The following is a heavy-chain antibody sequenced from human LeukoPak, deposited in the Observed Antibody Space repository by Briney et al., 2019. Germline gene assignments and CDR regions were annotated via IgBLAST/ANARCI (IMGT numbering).Heavy chain of an antibody. CDR1: GGSISNYY. Sequence: SETLSLTCTVSGGSISNYYWSWIRQPPGKGLEWIGYIYSSGSTNYNPSLKSRVTISVDPSKNQFSLKLSSVTAADTAVYYCARDLTKYSGSHWFDPWGQGTLVTVSS. CDR2: IYSSGST. D-gene: IGHD1-26*01. J-gene: IGHJ5*02. CDR3: ARDLTKYSGSHWFDP. V-gene: IGHV4-59*01.